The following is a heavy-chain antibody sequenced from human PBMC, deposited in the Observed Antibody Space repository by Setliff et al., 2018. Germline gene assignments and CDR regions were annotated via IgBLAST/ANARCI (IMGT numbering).Heavy chain of an antibody. CDR1: GYTFNTYD. CDR2: MNPDSGHA. D-gene: IGHD1-26*01. CDR3: ARKGWGDY. V-gene: IGHV1-8*02. Sequence: ASVKVSCKASGYTFNTYDINWVRQATGQGLEWTGWMNPDSGHAGFSQKFKGRVSMTRDTSINTAYMELSDLRSEDTGIYYCARKGWGDYWGQGSLVTVSS. J-gene: IGHJ4*02.